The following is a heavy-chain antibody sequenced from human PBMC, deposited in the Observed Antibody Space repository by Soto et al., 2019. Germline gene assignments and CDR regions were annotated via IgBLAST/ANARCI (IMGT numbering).Heavy chain of an antibody. V-gene: IGHV1-69*12. Sequence: QVQLVQSGAEVKKPGSSVKVSCKASGGTFSSYAISWVRQAPGEGLEWMGGIIPIFGTANYAQKFQGRVTITADECTSTAYMELSSLRSEDTAVYYCAVCSRDGYNFAFDIWGQGTMVTVSS. CDR1: GGTFSSYA. J-gene: IGHJ3*02. CDR2: IIPIFGTA. CDR3: AVCSRDGYNFAFDI. D-gene: IGHD5-12*01.